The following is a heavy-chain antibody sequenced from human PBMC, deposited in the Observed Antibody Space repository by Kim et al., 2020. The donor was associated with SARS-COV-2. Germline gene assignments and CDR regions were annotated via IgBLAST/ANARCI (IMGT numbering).Heavy chain of an antibody. D-gene: IGHD3-22*01. CDR2: IHYTGTT. J-gene: IGHJ4*02. CDR1: GDSISSGYYY. Sequence: SETLSLTCTVSGDSISSGYYYWGWIRQPPGKGLEWIGSIHYTGTTYYNPSLKSRVTISVDTSKNQFSLKLSSVTAADTAVYYCARHLRGTYYDSSSWTPSFDYWGQGILVTVSS. CDR3: ARHLRGTYYDSSSWTPSFDY. V-gene: IGHV4-39*01.